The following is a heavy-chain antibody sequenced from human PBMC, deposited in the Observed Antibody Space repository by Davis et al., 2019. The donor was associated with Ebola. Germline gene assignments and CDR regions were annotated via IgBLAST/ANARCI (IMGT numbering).Heavy chain of an antibody. V-gene: IGHV3-7*03. Sequence: GGSLRLSCAASGFIFSHYWMSCVRQAPGKGPEWVAIIKQDGGEKYYVDSVKGRFTISRDNAKNSLFLQMNSLRAEDTAVYYCARDFRNYDYWGQGTLVTVSS. J-gene: IGHJ4*02. CDR1: GFIFSHYW. D-gene: IGHD4-11*01. CDR3: ARDFRNYDY. CDR2: IKQDGGEK.